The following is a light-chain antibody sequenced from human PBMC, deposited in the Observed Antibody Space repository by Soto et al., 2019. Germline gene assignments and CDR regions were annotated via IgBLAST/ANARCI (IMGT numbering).Light chain of an antibody. CDR1: SSDVGGYNY. V-gene: IGLV2-8*01. CDR3: QVWDSSSDRLVV. CDR2: EVT. Sequence: QSVLTQPPSASGSPGQSVTISCTGTSSDVGGYNYVSWFQQHPGKAPKLMIYEVTKRPSGVPDRFSGSKSGNTASLTVSGLQAEDEADYYCQVWDSSSDRLVVFGGGTQLTVL. J-gene: IGLJ2*01.